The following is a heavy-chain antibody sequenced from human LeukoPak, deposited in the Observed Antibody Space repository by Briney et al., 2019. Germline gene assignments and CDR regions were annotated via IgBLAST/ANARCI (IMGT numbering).Heavy chain of an antibody. Sequence: GGSLRLSCAASGFTFTDYYMTWIRQAPGMGLEWISYISRSGITIKYADSVKGRFTISRDNAKNSLYLQMNTLRAEDTAVYYCARDRHKYNYDSGGYPPYWGQGTLVTVSS. CDR3: ARDRHKYNYDSGGYPPY. D-gene: IGHD3-22*01. J-gene: IGHJ4*02. CDR1: GFTFTDYY. V-gene: IGHV3-11*04. CDR2: ISRSGITI.